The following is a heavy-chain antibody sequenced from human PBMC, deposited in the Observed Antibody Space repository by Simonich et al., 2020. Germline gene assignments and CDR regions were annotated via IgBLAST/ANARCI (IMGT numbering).Heavy chain of an antibody. Sequence: QVQLQESGPGLVKPSETLSLTCAVSGYSISSGYYWGWIRQPPGKGLEWIGSIYHSGSTSYNPSLKSRVTISVDTSKTQFSLKLSSVTAADTAVYYGARVGYSNYYYYGMDVWGQGTTVTVSS. CDR3: ARVGYSNYYYYGMDV. CDR1: GYSISSGYY. J-gene: IGHJ6*02. V-gene: IGHV4-38-2*01. D-gene: IGHD6-13*01. CDR2: IYHSGST.